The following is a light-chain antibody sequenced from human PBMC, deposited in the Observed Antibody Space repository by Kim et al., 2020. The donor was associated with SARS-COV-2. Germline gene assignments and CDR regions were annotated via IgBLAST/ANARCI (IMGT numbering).Light chain of an antibody. Sequence: SPQVRATPSCTARHSVSDGNLSWCQHKPRRTLRLLIYGASTRATGTPDRFSGSVAVTDFSLSISRLEPVEFAMYYCQQYGYSPWTFVQGTKGDI. CDR3: QQYGYSPWT. V-gene: IGKV3-20*01. J-gene: IGKJ1*01. CDR2: GAS. CDR1: HSVSDGN.